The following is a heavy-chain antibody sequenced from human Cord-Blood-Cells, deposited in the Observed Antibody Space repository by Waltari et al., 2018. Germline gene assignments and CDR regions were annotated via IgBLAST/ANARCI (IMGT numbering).Heavy chain of an antibody. CDR3: ARDVADCSGGSCYHAFDI. CDR1: GGSFSGYY. CDR2: INHSGST. Sequence: QVQLQQWGAGLLKHSETLSLPCAVYGGSFSGYYWSWIRQPPWKGLEWLGEINHSGSTNYNPSLKSRVTISVDTSKNQFSLKLSSVTAADTAVYYCARDVADCSGGSCYHAFDIWGQGTMVTVSS. V-gene: IGHV4-34*01. J-gene: IGHJ3*02. D-gene: IGHD2-15*01.